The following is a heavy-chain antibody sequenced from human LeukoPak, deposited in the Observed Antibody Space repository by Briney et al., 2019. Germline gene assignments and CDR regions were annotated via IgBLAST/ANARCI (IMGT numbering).Heavy chain of an antibody. CDR1: GYTFTSYY. CDR3: AREITMIVVVNHDAFDI. CDR2: INPSGGST. J-gene: IGHJ3*02. V-gene: IGHV1-46*01. Sequence: GASVKVSCKASGYTFTSYYMHWVRQAPGQGLKWMGIINPSGGSTSYAQKFQGRVTMTRDTSTSTVYMELSSLRSEDTAVYYCAREITMIVVVNHDAFDIWGQGTMVTVSS. D-gene: IGHD3-22*01.